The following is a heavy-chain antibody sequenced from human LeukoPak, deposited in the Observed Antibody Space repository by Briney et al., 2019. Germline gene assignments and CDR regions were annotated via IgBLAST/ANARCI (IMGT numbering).Heavy chain of an antibody. Sequence: GGSLRLSCAASGFTFSRYAIHWVRQAPGKGLEWVGVISYEGSNKYYADSVKGRFTISRDNSKNTLDLQMNSLRAEDTAVYYCARGSSSLRAVIVDIDIWGQGTMVTVSS. J-gene: IGHJ3*02. CDR2: ISYEGSNK. V-gene: IGHV3-30-3*01. D-gene: IGHD1-26*01. CDR1: GFTFSRYA. CDR3: ARGSSSLRAVIVDIDI.